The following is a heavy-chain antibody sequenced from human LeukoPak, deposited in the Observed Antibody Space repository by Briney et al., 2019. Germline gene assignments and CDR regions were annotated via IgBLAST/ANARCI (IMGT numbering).Heavy chain of an antibody. V-gene: IGHV4-61*01. CDR2: IYYSGST. Sequence: SETLSLTCTVSGGSFSSGSYYWSWIRQPPGKGLEWIGYIYYSGSTNYNPSLKSRVTISVDTSKNQFSLKLSSVTAADTAVYYCARGAPSYDFWSGYYPGAAFDIWGQGTMVTVSS. J-gene: IGHJ3*02. CDR3: ARGAPSYDFWSGYYPGAAFDI. CDR1: GGSFSSGSYY. D-gene: IGHD3-3*01.